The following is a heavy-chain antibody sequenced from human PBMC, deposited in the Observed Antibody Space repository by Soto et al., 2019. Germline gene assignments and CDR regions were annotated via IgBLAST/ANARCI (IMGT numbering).Heavy chain of an antibody. D-gene: IGHD6-6*01. J-gene: IGHJ6*03. Sequence: GGSLRLSCAASGFTFSSYAMSWVRQAPGKGLEWVSAISGSGGSTYYAESVKGRFTISRDNSKNTLYLQMNSLRAEDTAVYYCAKDRVAARGLHDYYYMDVWGKGTTVTVSS. CDR3: AKDRVAARGLHDYYYMDV. CDR1: GFTFSSYA. CDR2: ISGSGGST. V-gene: IGHV3-23*01.